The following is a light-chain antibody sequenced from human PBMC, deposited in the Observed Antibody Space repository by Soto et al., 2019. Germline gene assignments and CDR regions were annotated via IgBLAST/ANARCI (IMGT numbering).Light chain of an antibody. CDR1: QFVSSR. V-gene: IGKV3-15*01. CDR2: DTS. J-gene: IGKJ1*01. Sequence: DIVVTQSPATLSASPGERVTLSCRASQFVSSRLAWYQQRPGQVPRLLIYDTSTRAPGISARFSGSGSGTEFTLTISSLLSEDCAVYYCQEYIQWPPGMFGPGTTVDIK. CDR3: QEYIQWPPGM.